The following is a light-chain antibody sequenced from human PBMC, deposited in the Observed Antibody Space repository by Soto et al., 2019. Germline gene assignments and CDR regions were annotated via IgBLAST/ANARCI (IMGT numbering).Light chain of an antibody. CDR2: KAS. CDR3: QQYLNRWT. V-gene: IGKV1-5*03. J-gene: IGKJ1*01. Sequence: DIQMTQSLSTLSASVGDRVTITCRASQSISTWLAWYQQKPGKAPKLLIYKASSLEGGVPSRFSGSGSGTEFTPTISSLQPDDFATYYCQQYLNRWTFGQGTTV. CDR1: QSISTW.